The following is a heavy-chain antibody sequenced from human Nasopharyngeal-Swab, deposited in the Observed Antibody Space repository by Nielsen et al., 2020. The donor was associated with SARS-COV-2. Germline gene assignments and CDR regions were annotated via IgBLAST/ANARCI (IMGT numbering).Heavy chain of an antibody. CDR2: IDPSDSYT. D-gene: IGHD5/OR15-5a*01. J-gene: IGHJ4*02. V-gene: IGHV5-10-1*01. CDR3: ARDVSGNY. Sequence: VRQAPGKGLEWMGRIDPSDSYTNYGPSFQGHVTISVGKSISAAYLQWTSLKASDTAMYYCARDVSGNYWGQGTLVTVSS.